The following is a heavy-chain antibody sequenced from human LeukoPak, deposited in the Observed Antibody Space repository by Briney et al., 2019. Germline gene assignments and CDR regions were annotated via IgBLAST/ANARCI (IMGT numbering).Heavy chain of an antibody. CDR2: ITGNSGNT. Sequence: GGSLRLSCAASGVTFSSYAMSWCRHPPPKRMQWGSVITGNSGNTYYAESVKGRVTISRDNSKNTVYLQMNSLSAEDTAVYYCAKATAAYCSGAICYPFDYWGQGTLVTVSS. V-gene: IGHV3-23*01. D-gene: IGHD2-15*01. CDR3: AKATAAYCSGAICYPFDY. J-gene: IGHJ4*02. CDR1: GVTFSSYA.